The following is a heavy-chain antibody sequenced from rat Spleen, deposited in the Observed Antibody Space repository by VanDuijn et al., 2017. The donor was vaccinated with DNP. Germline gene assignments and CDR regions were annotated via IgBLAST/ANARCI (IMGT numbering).Heavy chain of an antibody. CDR3: TTGAGSP. Sequence: EVQLVESGGGLVQPGRSLKLSCAASGFTFGNSGMAWVRQAPTKGLEWVASISTGGNNTYYRDSVKGRITISRDNAKSTLYLQMDSLRSEDTATYYCTTGAGSPWGQGTSVTVSS. D-gene: IGHD1-4*01. CDR2: ISTGGNNT. V-gene: IGHV5-27*01. CDR1: GFTFGNSG. J-gene: IGHJ4*01.